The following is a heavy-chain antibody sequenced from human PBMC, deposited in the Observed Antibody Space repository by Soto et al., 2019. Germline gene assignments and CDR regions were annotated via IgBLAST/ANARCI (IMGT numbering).Heavy chain of an antibody. J-gene: IGHJ4*02. Sequence: QVQLVQSGAEVKKPGPSVKVSCKASGGTFSSYAISWVRQAPGQGLEWMGGIIPIFGTANYAQKFQGRVTITADESTSTAYMELSSLRSEDTAVYYCARWKTTVVIPGVYYFDYWGQGTLVTVSS. CDR1: GGTFSSYA. D-gene: IGHD4-17*01. CDR2: IIPIFGTA. V-gene: IGHV1-69*01. CDR3: ARWKTTVVIPGVYYFDY.